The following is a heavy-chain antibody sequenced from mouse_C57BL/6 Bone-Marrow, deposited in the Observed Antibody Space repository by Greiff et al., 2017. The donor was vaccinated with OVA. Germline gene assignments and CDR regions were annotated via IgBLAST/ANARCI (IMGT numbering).Heavy chain of an antibody. Sequence: EVQLVESGGDLVKPGGSLKLSCAASGFTFSSYGMSWVRQTPDKRLEWVATISSGGSYTYYPDSVKGRFTISRDNAKNTLYLQMSSLKSEDTAMYYGARQGGLWLRRGYFDYWGQGTTLTVSS. CDR3: ARQGGLWLRRGYFDY. J-gene: IGHJ2*01. V-gene: IGHV5-6*01. D-gene: IGHD2-2*01. CDR2: ISSGGSYT. CDR1: GFTFSSYG.